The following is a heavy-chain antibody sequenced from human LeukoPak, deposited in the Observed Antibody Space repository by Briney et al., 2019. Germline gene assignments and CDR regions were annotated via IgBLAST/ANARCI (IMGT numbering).Heavy chain of an antibody. J-gene: IGHJ4*02. CDR1: GGSFSGYY. D-gene: IGHD6-6*01. Sequence: SETLSLTCAVYGGSFSGYYWSWIRQPPGKGLEWIGEINHSGSTNYNPSLKSRVTISVDTSKNQFSLKLSSVTAADPAVYYCARGLQLLRWFDYLGQGTLVTVSS. V-gene: IGHV4-34*01. CDR3: ARGLQLLRWFDY. CDR2: INHSGST.